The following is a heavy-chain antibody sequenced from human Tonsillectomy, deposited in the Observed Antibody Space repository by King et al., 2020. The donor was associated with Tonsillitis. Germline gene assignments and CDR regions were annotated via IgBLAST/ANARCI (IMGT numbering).Heavy chain of an antibody. CDR3: ARGYCSSTSCLGAAFDI. CDR2: ISAYNCNT. D-gene: IGHD2-2*01. J-gene: IGHJ3*02. CDR1: GYTFTSYG. V-gene: IGHV1-18*01. Sequence: VQLVESGAEVKKPGASVKVSCKASGYTFTSYGISCVRQAPGQGLEWMGWISAYNCNTNYAQKLQGRVTMTTDTSTSTAYMELRSLRSDDTAVYYCARGYCSSTSCLGAAFDIWGQGTMVTVSS.